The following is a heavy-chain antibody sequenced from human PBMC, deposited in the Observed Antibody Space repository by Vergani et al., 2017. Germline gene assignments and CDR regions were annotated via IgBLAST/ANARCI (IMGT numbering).Heavy chain of an antibody. CDR1: GFTFSSYA. V-gene: IGHV3-30-3*01. CDR2: ISYDGSNK. J-gene: IGHJ4*02. CDR3: ARDAGITMVRGAFDY. D-gene: IGHD3-10*01. Sequence: QVQLVESGGGVVQPGRSLRLSCAASGFTFSSYAMHWVRQAPGKGLEWVAVISYDGSNKYYADSVKGRFTISRDNSKNTQYLQMNSLRAEDTAVYYCARDAGITMVRGAFDYWGQGTLVTVSS.